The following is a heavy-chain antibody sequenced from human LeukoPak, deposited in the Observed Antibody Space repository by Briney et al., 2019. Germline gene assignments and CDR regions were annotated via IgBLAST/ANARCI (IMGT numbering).Heavy chain of an antibody. J-gene: IGHJ4*02. CDR1: GGSISSYY. CDR3: ARDPSLDY. Sequence: PSETLSLTCTVSGGSISSYYWSWIRQAPGKGLEWIGYIYYSGSTNYNPSLKGRVTISVDTSKNQFSLKLSSVTAADTAVHYCARDPSLDYWGQGTLVTVSS. V-gene: IGHV4-59*01. CDR2: IYYSGST.